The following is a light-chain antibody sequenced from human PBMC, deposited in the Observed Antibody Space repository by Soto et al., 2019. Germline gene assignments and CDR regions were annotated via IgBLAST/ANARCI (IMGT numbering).Light chain of an antibody. V-gene: IGKV1-39*01. CDR1: QNISNY. CDR2: AAS. Sequence: DIQRTQSPSSLSASVGDRVTITCRATQNISNYLNWYQQKPGKAPQVLIYAASSLQSGVPSRFSGSGSGTYFTLTISSLHTEDFATYYCQQSYSTPLTFGGGTKVDIK. J-gene: IGKJ4*01. CDR3: QQSYSTPLT.